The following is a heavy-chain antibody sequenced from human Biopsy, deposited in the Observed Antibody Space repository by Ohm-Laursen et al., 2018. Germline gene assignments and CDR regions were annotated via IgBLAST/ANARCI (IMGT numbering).Heavy chain of an antibody. CDR3: ARLYRLDDYWNDDPPDAFDV. Sequence: SETLSLTCTVSGDSITTYYWNWIRQAPGKGLEWIGNIYYRGNTNYNPSLRGRVTISVDTSKNQFSLKLSSVTAADTAVFFCARLYRLDDYWNDDPPDAFDVWGQGTRVTVSS. CDR2: IYYRGNT. J-gene: IGHJ3*01. D-gene: IGHD3-3*01. V-gene: IGHV4-59*01. CDR1: GDSITTYY.